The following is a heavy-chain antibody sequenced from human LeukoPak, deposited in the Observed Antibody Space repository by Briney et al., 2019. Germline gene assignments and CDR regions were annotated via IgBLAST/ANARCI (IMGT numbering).Heavy chain of an antibody. J-gene: IGHJ4*02. D-gene: IGHD3-22*01. Sequence: NPGGSLRLSCEASGFTFSDYTMNWVRQAPGKGLEWVSSISSDKSYIKYADSVKGRFSISRDNTKNSLFLEMRSLRVEDTAVYFCARDYYDSSASATYDYWGQGNLVTVSS. CDR3: ARDYYDSSASATYDY. CDR2: ISSDKSYI. CDR1: GFTFSDYT. V-gene: IGHV3-21*01.